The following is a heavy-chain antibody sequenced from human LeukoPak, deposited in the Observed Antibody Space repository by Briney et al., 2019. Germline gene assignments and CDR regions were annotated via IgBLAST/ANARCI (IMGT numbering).Heavy chain of an antibody. D-gene: IGHD2-2*01. CDR1: GGSISSYY. Sequence: SETLSLTCTVSGGSISSYYWSWIRQPPGKGLEWIGYIYYSGSTNYNPSLKSRVTISVDTSKNQFSLKLSSVTAADTAVYYCARAPLQLLPFTQYFDYWGQGTLVTVSS. V-gene: IGHV4-59*12. CDR2: IYYSGST. J-gene: IGHJ4*02. CDR3: ARAPLQLLPFTQYFDY.